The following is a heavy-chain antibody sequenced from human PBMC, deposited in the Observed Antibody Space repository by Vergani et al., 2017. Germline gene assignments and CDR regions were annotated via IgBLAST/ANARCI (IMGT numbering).Heavy chain of an antibody. D-gene: IGHD1-26*01. CDR1: GFTFSSYS. V-gene: IGHV3-21*01. CDR3: AKGASGSYKTYYFDY. Sequence: VQLVESGGGLVKPGGSLRLSCAASGFTFSSYSMNWVRQAPGKGLEWVSSISSSSSYIYYADSVKGRFTISRDNAKNSLYLQMNSLRAEDTAVYYCAKGASGSYKTYYFDYWGQGTLVTVSS. CDR2: ISSSSSYI. J-gene: IGHJ4*02.